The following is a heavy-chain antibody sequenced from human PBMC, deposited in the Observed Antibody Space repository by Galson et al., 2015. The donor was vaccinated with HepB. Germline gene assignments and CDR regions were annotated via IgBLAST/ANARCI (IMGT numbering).Heavy chain of an antibody. V-gene: IGHV1-58*01. Sequence: SVKVSCKASGFTFTSSTVQWVRQARGQRLEWIGWIVVGSGNTNYAQKFQERVTITRDMSTSTAYMELSSLRSEDTAVYYCAAVGEETIFGNNYYYYGMDVWGQGTTVTVSS. CDR2: IVVGSGNT. CDR3: AAVGEETIFGNNYYYYGMDV. D-gene: IGHD3-3*01. J-gene: IGHJ6*02. CDR1: GFTFTSST.